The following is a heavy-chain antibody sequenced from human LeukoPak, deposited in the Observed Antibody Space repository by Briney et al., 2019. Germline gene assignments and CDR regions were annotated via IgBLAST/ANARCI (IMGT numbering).Heavy chain of an antibody. CDR3: ARGVGRVATILYGMDV. Sequence: PSETLSLTCAVYGGSFSGYYWSWIRQPPGKGLEWIGEINHSGSTNYNPSLKSRVTISVDTSKNQFSLKLSSVTAADTAVYYCARGVGRVATILYGMDVWGQGTTVTVSS. D-gene: IGHD5-12*01. V-gene: IGHV4-34*01. CDR1: GGSFSGYY. J-gene: IGHJ6*02. CDR2: INHSGST.